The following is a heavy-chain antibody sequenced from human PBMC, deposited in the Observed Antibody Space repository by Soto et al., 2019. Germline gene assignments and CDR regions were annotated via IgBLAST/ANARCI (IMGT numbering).Heavy chain of an antibody. Sequence: QVQLQQWGAGLLKPSETLSLTCAVYGGSFSGYYWSWIRQPPGKGLEWIGEIIHSGSTNYNPSLKSRVTISVDTSKNQFSLKLNSVTAADTAVYYCGRKLTRGWYVDSWGQGTPVTVSS. D-gene: IGHD2-2*01. V-gene: IGHV4-34*12. CDR1: GGSFSGYY. J-gene: IGHJ4*02. CDR2: IIHSGST. CDR3: GRKLTRGWYVDS.